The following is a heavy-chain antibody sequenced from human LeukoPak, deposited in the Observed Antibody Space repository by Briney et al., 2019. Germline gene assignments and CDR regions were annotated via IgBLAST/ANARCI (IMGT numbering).Heavy chain of an antibody. CDR2: TYYRSKWYN. Sequence: SQTLSLTCAISGDSVSSNSAAWNWIRQSPSRGLEWLGRTYYRSKWYNDYAVSVKSRITINPDTSKNQFSLQLNSVTPEDTAVYYCARETTYNAAAGNPGKNVFDYWGQGTLVTVSS. J-gene: IGHJ4*02. CDR1: GDSVSSNSAA. D-gene: IGHD6-13*01. V-gene: IGHV6-1*01. CDR3: ARETTYNAAAGNPGKNVFDY.